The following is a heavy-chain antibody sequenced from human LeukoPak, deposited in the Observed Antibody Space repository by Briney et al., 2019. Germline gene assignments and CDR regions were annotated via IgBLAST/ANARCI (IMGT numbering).Heavy chain of an antibody. J-gene: IGHJ4*02. CDR2: IKEDGTET. V-gene: IGHV3-7*01. CDR3: ARAGGSTVSHSDY. Sequence: GGSLRLSCAASGFMFSSNWMSWVRLAPGKGLEWVANIKEDGTETYYVDSVKGRFTISKDNAKNSLYLQMNSLRAEDTAVYYCARAGGSTVSHSDYWGQGTLVTVSS. D-gene: IGHD4-17*01. CDR1: GFMFSSNW.